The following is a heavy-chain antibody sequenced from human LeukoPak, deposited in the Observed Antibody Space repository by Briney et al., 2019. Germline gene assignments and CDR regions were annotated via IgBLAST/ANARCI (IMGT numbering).Heavy chain of an antibody. CDR2: VYNSGDT. CDR3: ARLKLGAYFDL. J-gene: IGHJ2*01. CDR1: GGSTSSDY. D-gene: IGHD3-16*01. V-gene: IGHV4-59*08. Sequence: SETLSLTCAVSGGSTSSDYWSWIRQSPGKGLEWVGYVYNSGDTGKNPSLKSRVTILLGTSKNQCSLKLTSVSAADTAVYYCARLKLGAYFDLWGRGTLVTVSS.